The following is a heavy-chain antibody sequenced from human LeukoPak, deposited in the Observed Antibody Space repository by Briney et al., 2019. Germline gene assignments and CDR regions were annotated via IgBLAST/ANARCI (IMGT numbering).Heavy chain of an antibody. D-gene: IGHD6-19*01. J-gene: IGHJ2*01. CDR3: ARVYSSGWSHWYFDL. CDR2: IYSSGST. V-gene: IGHV4-59*01. Sequence: SETLSLTCTVSGGSISSYYWSWIRRPPGKGLEWIGYIYSSGSTNYNPSLKSRLTISVDASKNQFSLKLTSVTAADTAVYYCARVYSSGWSHWYFDLWGRGTLVTVSS. CDR1: GGSISSYY.